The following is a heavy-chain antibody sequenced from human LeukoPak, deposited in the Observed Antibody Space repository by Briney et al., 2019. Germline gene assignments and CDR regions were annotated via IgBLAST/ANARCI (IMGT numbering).Heavy chain of an antibody. V-gene: IGHV4-31*03. Sequence: PSQTLSLTCTVSGVSIGSCGYYWTRMRQHPGKGLEWIGYIYYSGLTYYNPSLKSRITISVDASKNQFSPKLTSVTAADTAVYFCARGFVFLDFWGQGTLVTVSS. CDR2: IYYSGLT. D-gene: IGHD3-10*01. CDR3: ARGFVFLDF. J-gene: IGHJ4*02. CDR1: GVSIGSCGYY.